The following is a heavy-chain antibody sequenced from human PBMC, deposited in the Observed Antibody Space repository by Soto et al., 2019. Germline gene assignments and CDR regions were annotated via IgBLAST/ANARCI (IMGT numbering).Heavy chain of an antibody. J-gene: IGHJ4*02. V-gene: IGHV1-69*13. CDR3: ARVAHNDWNPFH. CDR2: IIPIFGTA. Sequence: SVKVSCKASGYTFTSYGISGVRQAPGQGLEWMGEIIPIFGTANYAQKFQGRVTITADESTSTAYMELSSLRSEDTAVYYCARVAHNDWNPFHWGQGTLVTVSS. D-gene: IGHD1-1*01. CDR1: GYTFTSYG.